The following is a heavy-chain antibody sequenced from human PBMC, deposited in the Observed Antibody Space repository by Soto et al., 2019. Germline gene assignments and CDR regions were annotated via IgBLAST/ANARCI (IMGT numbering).Heavy chain of an antibody. J-gene: IGHJ4*02. V-gene: IGHV3-23*01. CDR2: ISGSDGKT. CDR3: ARDPSHAYYTLFYYYDY. D-gene: IGHD1-26*01. CDR1: GFSFGSYA. Sequence: PGGSLRLSCAASGFSFGSYALSWVRQAPGKGLEWVSTISGSDGKTFYADSVKGRFSISRDTSQSTLYLQMNSLRAEDTAVYYCARDPSHAYYTLFYYYDYWGQGALVTVSS.